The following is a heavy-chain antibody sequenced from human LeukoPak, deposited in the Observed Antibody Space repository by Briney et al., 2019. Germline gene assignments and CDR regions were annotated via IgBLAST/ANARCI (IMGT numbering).Heavy chain of an antibody. J-gene: IGHJ4*02. D-gene: IGHD3-22*01. V-gene: IGHV1-69*04. CDR2: IIPIFGIA. Sequence: SVKVSCKASGGTFSSYAISWVRQAPGQGLEWMGRIIPIFGIANYAQEFQGRVTITADKSTSTAYMELSSLRSEDTAVYYCARDRRYYDSSGYYGYWGQGTLVTVSS. CDR1: GGTFSSYA. CDR3: ARDRRYYDSSGYYGY.